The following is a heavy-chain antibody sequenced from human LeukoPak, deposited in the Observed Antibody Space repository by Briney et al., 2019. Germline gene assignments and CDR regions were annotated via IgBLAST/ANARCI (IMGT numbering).Heavy chain of an antibody. CDR1: GGSISSYY. CDR3: ARGYTYANP. J-gene: IGHJ5*02. D-gene: IGHD5-18*01. Sequence: SETLSLTCTVSGGSISSYYWSWIRQPPGKGLEWIGNIYYSGSANYNPSLKSRATMSIDTSKNQFSLKLSSVTAADTAVYYCARGYTYANPWGQGTLVTVSS. V-gene: IGHV4-59*01. CDR2: IYYSGSA.